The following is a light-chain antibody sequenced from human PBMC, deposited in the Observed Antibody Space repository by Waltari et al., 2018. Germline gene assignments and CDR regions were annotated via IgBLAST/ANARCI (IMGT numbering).Light chain of an antibody. CDR2: WAS. CDR1: QSVLYSSNNKNY. V-gene: IGKV4-1*01. Sequence: DIVMTQSPDSLAVSLGERATINCKSSQSVLYSSNNKNYLAWYPQKPGQPPKLLIYWASTRESGVPDRFSGSGSGTDFTLTISSLKAEDVAVYYCQQYYSTPQSFGGGTKVEIK. CDR3: QQYYSTPQS. J-gene: IGKJ4*01.